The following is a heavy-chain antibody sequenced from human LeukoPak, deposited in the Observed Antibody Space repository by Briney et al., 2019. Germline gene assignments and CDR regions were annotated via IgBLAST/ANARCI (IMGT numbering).Heavy chain of an antibody. D-gene: IGHD3-10*01. Sequence: GGSLRLSCAASGFTFSSYAMSWVRQAPGKGLEWVSSISGSGTNTYYADSVKGRFTISRDNSRNLLFLQMSSLRVEDKAVYYCAKRRHYYGACDCYRDPWGQGTLVTVSS. CDR3: AKRRHYYGACDCYRDP. CDR1: GFTFSSYA. CDR2: ISGSGTNT. V-gene: IGHV3-23*01. J-gene: IGHJ5*02.